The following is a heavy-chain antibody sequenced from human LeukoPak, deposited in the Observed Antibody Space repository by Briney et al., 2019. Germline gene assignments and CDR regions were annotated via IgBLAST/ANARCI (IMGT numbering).Heavy chain of an antibody. CDR2: ISGSGGST. J-gene: IGHJ6*03. CDR3: ARAIAGDYYYYYYMDV. V-gene: IGHV3-23*01. D-gene: IGHD3-10*01. CDR1: GFTFSSYA. Sequence: GGSLRLSCAASGFTFSSYAMSWVRQAPGKGLEWVSAISGSGGSTYYADSVKGRFTISRDNSKNTLYLQMNSLRAEDTAVYYCARAIAGDYYYYYYMDVWGKGTTVTVSS.